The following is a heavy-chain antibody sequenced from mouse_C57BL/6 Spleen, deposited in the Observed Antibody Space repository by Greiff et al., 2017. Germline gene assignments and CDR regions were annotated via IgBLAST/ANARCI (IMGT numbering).Heavy chain of an antibody. CDR1: GYTFTSYW. V-gene: IGHV1-61*01. D-gene: IGHD1-1*01. CDR2: IYPSDSET. J-gene: IGHJ1*03. Sequence: QVQLQQSGAELVRPGSSVKLSCKASGYTFTSYWMDWVKQRPGQGLEWIGNIYPSDSETHYNQKFKDKATLTVDKSSSTAYMQLSSLTSEDSAVYYCARSCTTGWYFDVWGTGTTVTVSS. CDR3: ARSCTTGWYFDV.